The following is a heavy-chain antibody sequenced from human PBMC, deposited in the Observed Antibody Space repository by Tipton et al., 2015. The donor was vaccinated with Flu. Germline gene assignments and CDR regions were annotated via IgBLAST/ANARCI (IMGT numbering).Heavy chain of an antibody. CDR2: NYTSGST. CDR3: ARVRSYYARSGYYYAFYY. D-gene: IGHD3-22*01. Sequence: TLSLTCTVSGGSISSGSYYWSWIRQPAGKGLEWIGRNYTSGSTNYNTSLKSRVTISVDTSKNQFSLKLSSVTAADTAVYYCARVRSYYARSGYYYAFYYWRQETLVPVSS. J-gene: IGHJ4*02. V-gene: IGHV4-61*02. CDR1: GGSISSGSYY.